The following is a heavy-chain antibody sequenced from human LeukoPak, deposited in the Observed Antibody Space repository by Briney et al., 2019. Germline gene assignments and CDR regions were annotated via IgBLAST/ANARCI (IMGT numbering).Heavy chain of an antibody. V-gene: IGHV1-69*04. D-gene: IGHD3-3*01. CDR2: IIPILGIA. CDR1: GGTFSSYT. J-gene: IGHJ3*02. Sequence: GASVKVSCKASGGTFSSYTISWVRQAPGQGLEWMGRIIPILGIANYAQKFQGRVTITADKSTSTAYMELSSLRSEDTAVYYCAREMYYDFWSGPPNSGYAFDIWGQGTMVTVSS. CDR3: AREMYYDFWSGPPNSGYAFDI.